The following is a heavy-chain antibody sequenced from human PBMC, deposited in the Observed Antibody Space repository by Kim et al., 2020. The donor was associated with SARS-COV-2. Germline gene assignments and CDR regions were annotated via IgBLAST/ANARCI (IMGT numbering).Heavy chain of an antibody. CDR1: GFTFSDYG. CDR3: ARDPGGYTYDYPFDY. CDR2: VWYNGRNK. D-gene: IGHD3-16*01. V-gene: IGHV3-33*08. J-gene: IGHJ4*02. Sequence: GGSLRLSCAGSGFTFSDYGLHWVRQAPGKGLEWLAVVWYNGRNKDYADSVKGRFTVSRDNSENMVFLQLNSLRVEDTATYYCARDPGGYTYDYPFDYWGQGTLVSVSS.